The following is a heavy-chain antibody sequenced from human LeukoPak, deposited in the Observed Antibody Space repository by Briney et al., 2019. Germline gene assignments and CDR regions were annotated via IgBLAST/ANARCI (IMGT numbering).Heavy chain of an antibody. CDR2: ISGSGGST. CDR1: GFTFSNRA. J-gene: IGHJ4*02. D-gene: IGHD3-16*01. V-gene: IGHV3-23*01. CDR3: AKDWGGDLYYFDY. Sequence: PGGSLRLSCAASGFTFSNRAMTWVRQTPGKGLEWVSAISGSGGSTYYADSVKGRFSISRDNSKNTLYMQMNSLRADDTAVYYCAKDWGGDLYYFDYWGQGILVTVSS.